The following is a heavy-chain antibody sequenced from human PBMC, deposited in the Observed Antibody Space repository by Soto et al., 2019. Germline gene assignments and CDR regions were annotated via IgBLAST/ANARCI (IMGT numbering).Heavy chain of an antibody. D-gene: IGHD5-18*01. V-gene: IGHV4-30-4*01. CDR3: ARGINTHTAMVTEVWFDP. CDR2: IYYSGST. J-gene: IGHJ5*02. Sequence: SETLSLTCTVSGGSISSGDYYWSWIRQPPGKGLEWIGYIYYSGSTYYKPSLKSRVTISVNTSKNQFYLKLSYVTAADTAVFYCARGINTHTAMVTEVWFDPWGQGTLVTVSS. CDR1: GGSISSGDYY.